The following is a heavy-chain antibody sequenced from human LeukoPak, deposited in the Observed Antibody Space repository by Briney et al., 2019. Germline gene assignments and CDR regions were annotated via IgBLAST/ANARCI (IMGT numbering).Heavy chain of an antibody. V-gene: IGHV1-69*05. CDR3: ARTPGGSGYYYYYYYMDV. J-gene: IGHJ6*03. D-gene: IGHD3-3*01. CDR2: IIPIFGTA. Sequence: SVKVSCKASGGTFSSYAISWVRQAPGQGLEWMGGIIPIFGTANYAQKFQGRVTITTDESTSTAYMELSSLRSEDTAVYYCARTPGGSGYYYYYYYMDVWGKGTTVTVSS. CDR1: GGTFSSYA.